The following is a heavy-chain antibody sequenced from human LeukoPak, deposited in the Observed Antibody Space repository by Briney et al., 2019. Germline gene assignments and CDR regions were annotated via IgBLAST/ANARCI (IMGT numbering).Heavy chain of an antibody. D-gene: IGHD5-18*01. CDR3: ARDRLNTAMVLIDY. CDR1: GFTFDDYT. CDR2: INWNGGST. V-gene: IGHV3-20*04. J-gene: IGHJ4*02. Sequence: PGGALRLFCAAPGFTFDDYTMHWVRQDPGKDLEWCSGINWNGGSTGYADSVKGRFNISRDNAKHSLYLQMNSLRAEDTALYYCARDRLNTAMVLIDYWGQGTLVTVSS.